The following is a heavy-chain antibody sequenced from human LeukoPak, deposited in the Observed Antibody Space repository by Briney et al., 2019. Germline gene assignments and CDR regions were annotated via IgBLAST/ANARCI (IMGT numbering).Heavy chain of an antibody. CDR3: ARGLRDSGSYQDYYGMDV. V-gene: IGHV4-34*01. Sequence: PSETLSLTCAVYGGSFSGYYWSWIRQPPGKGLEWIGEINHSGSSNYNPSLKSRVTISVDTSKNQFSLKLSSVTAADTAVYYCARGLRDSGSYQDYYGMDVWGQGTTVTVSS. J-gene: IGHJ6*02. CDR1: GGSFSGYY. CDR2: INHSGSS. D-gene: IGHD1-26*01.